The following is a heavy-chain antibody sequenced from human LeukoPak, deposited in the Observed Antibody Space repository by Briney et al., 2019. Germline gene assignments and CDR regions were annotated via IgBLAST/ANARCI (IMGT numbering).Heavy chain of an antibody. D-gene: IGHD2-2*01. J-gene: IGHJ4*02. Sequence: PSETLSLTCTVSGGSISSGGYYWSWIRQPPGKGLEWIGYIYQSGSTYYNPSLKSRVTISVDRSKNQFSLKLSSVTAADTAVYYCASSSSQPFDYWGQGTLVTVSS. V-gene: IGHV4-30-2*01. CDR2: IYQSGST. CDR3: ASSSSQPFDY. CDR1: GGSISSGGYY.